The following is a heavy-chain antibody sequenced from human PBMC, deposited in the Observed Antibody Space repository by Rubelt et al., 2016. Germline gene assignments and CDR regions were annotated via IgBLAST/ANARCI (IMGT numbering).Heavy chain of an antibody. D-gene: IGHD5-24*01. J-gene: IGHJ3*02. CDR1: GGTFSSYA. V-gene: IGHV1-69*04. CDR2: IIPILGIA. Sequence: QVQLVQSGAEVKKPGSSVKVSCKASGGTFSSYAISWVRQAPGQGLEWMGRIIPILGIANYAQKFQGSVTITADKSTSTAYMELSSLRSEDTAVYYCARRDGYNWDDAFDIWGQGTMVTVSS. CDR3: ARRDGYNWDDAFDI.